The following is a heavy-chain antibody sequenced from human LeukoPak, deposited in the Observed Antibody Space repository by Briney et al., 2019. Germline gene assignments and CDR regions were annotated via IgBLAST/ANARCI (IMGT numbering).Heavy chain of an antibody. D-gene: IGHD3-10*01. J-gene: IGHJ4*02. Sequence: PGGSLRLSCAASRFTFSDYWMHWVRQAPGKGLVWVSRINRDGGGTTYADSVKGRFTISRDNSKNTLYLQMNSLRAEDTAVYYCAKGLGELSALLYWSQGTLVTVSS. CDR2: INRDGGGT. V-gene: IGHV3-74*01. CDR1: RFTFSDYW. CDR3: AKGLGELSALLY.